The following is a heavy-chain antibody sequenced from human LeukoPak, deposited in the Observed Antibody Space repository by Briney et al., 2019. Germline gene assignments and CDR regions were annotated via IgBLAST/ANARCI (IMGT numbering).Heavy chain of an antibody. CDR2: IRYDGSNK. D-gene: IGHD1-26*01. CDR3: AKEQWELLFGRFWDY. V-gene: IGHV3-30*02. J-gene: IGHJ4*02. CDR1: GFTFSSYG. Sequence: GGSLRLSCAASGFTFSSYGMHWVRQAPGKGLEWVAFIRYDGSNKYYADSVKGRFTISRDNSKNTLYLQMNSLRAEDTAVYYCAKEQWELLFGRFWDYWGQGTLVTVSS.